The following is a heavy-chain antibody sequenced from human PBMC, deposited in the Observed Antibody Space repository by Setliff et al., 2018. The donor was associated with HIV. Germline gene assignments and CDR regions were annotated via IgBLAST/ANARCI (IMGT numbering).Heavy chain of an antibody. J-gene: IGHJ5*01. CDR3: ARGVYGGTYSWFDS. Sequence: SETLSLTCAVSGGSISNYYWSWIRQPPGKGLEWIGYMYYTGSTNYNPSLKSRVIISVDTSKNQFSLNLTSVTAADTALYFCARGVYGGTYSWFDSWGQGSLVTVSS. V-gene: IGHV4-59*12. CDR1: GGSISNYY. CDR2: MYYTGST. D-gene: IGHD4-17*01.